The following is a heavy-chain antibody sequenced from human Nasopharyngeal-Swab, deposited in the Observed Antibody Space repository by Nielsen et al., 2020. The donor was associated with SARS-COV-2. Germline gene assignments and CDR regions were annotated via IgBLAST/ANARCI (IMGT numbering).Heavy chain of an antibody. CDR2: IYSGGST. CDR1: GFTVSSNY. CDR3: ARDLGTVGATSY. D-gene: IGHD1-26*01. Sequence: LKISCAASGFTVSSNYMSWVRQAPGKGLEWVSVIYSGGSTYYADSVKGRFTISRDNSKNTLYLQMNSLRAEDTAVYYCARDLGTVGATSYWGQGTLVTVSS. V-gene: IGHV3-53*01. J-gene: IGHJ4*02.